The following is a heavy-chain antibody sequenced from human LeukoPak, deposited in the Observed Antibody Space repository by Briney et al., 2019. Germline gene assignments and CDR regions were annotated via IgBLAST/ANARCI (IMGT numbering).Heavy chain of an antibody. CDR2: INHSGST. J-gene: IGHJ4*02. CDR3: ARHSHYYGSGSYFSIFDY. CDR1: GGSFSGYY. V-gene: IGHV4-34*01. Sequence: SETLSLTCAVYGGSFSGYYWSWIRQPPGKGLEWIGEINHSGSTNYNPSLKSRVTISVDTSKNQFSLKLSSVTAADTAVYYCARHSHYYGSGSYFSIFDYWGQGTLVTVSS. D-gene: IGHD3-10*01.